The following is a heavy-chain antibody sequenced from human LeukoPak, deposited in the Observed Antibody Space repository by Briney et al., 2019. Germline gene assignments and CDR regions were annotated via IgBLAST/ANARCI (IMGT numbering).Heavy chain of an antibody. CDR3: ARHGSAAAGTAYYYYYYMDV. D-gene: IGHD6-13*01. CDR2: FYTSGST. J-gene: IGHJ6*03. V-gene: IGHV4-4*07. CDR1: GCSISSYY. Sequence: PSETLSLTCTVSGCSISSYYWTWIRQPAGKGLEWIGRFYTSGSTNYNPSLKSRVTISVDTSKNQFSLKLSSVTAADTAVYYCARHGSAAAGTAYYYYYYMDVWGKGTTVTVSS.